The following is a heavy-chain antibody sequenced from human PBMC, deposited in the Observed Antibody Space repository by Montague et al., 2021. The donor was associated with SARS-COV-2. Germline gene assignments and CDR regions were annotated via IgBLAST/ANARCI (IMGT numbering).Heavy chain of an antibody. CDR1: GFTFGTSW. Sequence: SLRLSCSASGFTFGTSWMHWVRQAPGKGLVWVSRINSDGSTTTYXDSVKGRSTISRDNAKNTVYLQMNSLRDEDTAVYYYAGSSQYFGYWGQGTLVTVSS. V-gene: IGHV3-74*01. CDR2: INSDGSTT. CDR3: AGSSQYFGY. D-gene: IGHD3-10*01. J-gene: IGHJ4*02.